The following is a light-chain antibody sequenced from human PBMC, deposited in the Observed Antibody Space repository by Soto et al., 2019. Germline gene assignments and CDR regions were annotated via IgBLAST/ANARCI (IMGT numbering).Light chain of an antibody. J-gene: IGKJ1*01. CDR3: QQYNNWPPA. Sequence: EIVLTQSPGTLSLSPGARATLSCRASQGVSSGYLAWYQQNPGQAPRLLISGTSSRATGIPDRFSGSGSGTDFTLTISRLEPEDFAVYYCQQYNNWPPAFGQGTKVEIK. CDR1: QGVSSGY. V-gene: IGKV3-20*01. CDR2: GTS.